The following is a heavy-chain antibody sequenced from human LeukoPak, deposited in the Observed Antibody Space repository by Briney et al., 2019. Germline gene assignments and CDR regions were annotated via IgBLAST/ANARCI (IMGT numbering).Heavy chain of an antibody. CDR1: GGSVSSGSYY. CDR2: IYYSGST. CDR3: ARGRGYSYSWYFDL. J-gene: IGHJ2*01. D-gene: IGHD5-18*01. Sequence: SETLSLTCTVSGGSVSSGSYYWSWIRQPPGKGLEWIGYIYYSGSTNYNPSLKSRVTISVDTSKNQFSLKLSSVTAADTAVYFCARGRGYSYSWYFDLWGRGTLVTVSS. V-gene: IGHV4-61*01.